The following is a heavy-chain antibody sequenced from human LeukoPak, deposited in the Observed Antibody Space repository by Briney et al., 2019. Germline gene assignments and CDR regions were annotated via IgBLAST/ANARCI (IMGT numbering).Heavy chain of an antibody. CDR2: IIPIFGTA. CDR1: GGTFSN. Sequence: SVKLSCKTSGGTFSNINWVRQAPGQGLEWMGGIIPIFGTANYTQNFQCRVTILADESTSTAHMERRGLTSEDTAVYYWGGQWPKGSGYYLFDYWGQGTLVTVSS. V-gene: IGHV1-69*13. CDR3: GGQWPKGSGYYLFDY. J-gene: IGHJ4*02. D-gene: IGHD3-22*01.